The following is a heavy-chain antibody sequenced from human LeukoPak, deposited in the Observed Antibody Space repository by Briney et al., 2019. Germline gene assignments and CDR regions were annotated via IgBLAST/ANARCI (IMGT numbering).Heavy chain of an antibody. CDR2: ISYGGSNK. D-gene: IGHD1-26*01. Sequence: QSGGSLRLSCGASGFSFSSNAMHWVRQAPGKGLEWVAVISYGGSNKYYADSMKGRFTISRDSSKNTLYLQMNSLRAEDTAVYYCAKDLYSFPHAFDIWGQGTMVTVSS. V-gene: IGHV3-30*18. CDR3: AKDLYSFPHAFDI. CDR1: GFSFSSNA. J-gene: IGHJ3*02.